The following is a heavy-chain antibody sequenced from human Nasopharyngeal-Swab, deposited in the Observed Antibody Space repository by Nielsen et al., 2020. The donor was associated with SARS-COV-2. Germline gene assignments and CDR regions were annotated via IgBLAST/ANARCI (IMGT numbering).Heavy chain of an antibody. D-gene: IGHD2-15*01. CDR2: INPGGGSA. J-gene: IGHJ5*02. Sequence: WVRQAPGQGLERMGIINPGGGSARYSQNFQGRVTMTRDTSTNTVYMELYSLTSEDTAVYYCARGGDPREVVAATDCFDPWGQGTLVTVSS. V-gene: IGHV1-46*01. CDR3: ARGGDPREVVAATDCFDP.